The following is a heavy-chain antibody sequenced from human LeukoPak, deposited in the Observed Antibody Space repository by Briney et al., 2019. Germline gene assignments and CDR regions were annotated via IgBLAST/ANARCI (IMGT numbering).Heavy chain of an antibody. V-gene: IGHV1-69*06. CDR1: GGTFSNYA. CDR2: IIPIFDTA. D-gene: IGHD2-21*02. CDR3: ARDGRGSYCGGDCFTNG. J-gene: IGHJ4*02. Sequence: SVKVSCKASGGTFSNYAISWVRQAPGQGLEWMGGIIPIFDTANYAQKFQGRVTITADKSTSTAYMELSSLRSEDTAVYYCARDGRGSYCGGDCFTNGWGQGTLVTVSS.